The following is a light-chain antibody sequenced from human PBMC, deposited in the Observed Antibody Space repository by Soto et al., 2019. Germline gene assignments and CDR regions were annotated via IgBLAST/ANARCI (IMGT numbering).Light chain of an antibody. CDR3: HQYGSTPFT. Sequence: EIVLTQSPGTLSLSPGDRATLSCRASQSVSTNYLAWYQQKLGQAPRLLIYGASIRATGIPDRFSGSGSGTDFTLTISRLEPEDFAVYYCHQYGSTPFTCGPGTKVAIK. CDR1: QSVSTNY. CDR2: GAS. J-gene: IGKJ3*01. V-gene: IGKV3-20*01.